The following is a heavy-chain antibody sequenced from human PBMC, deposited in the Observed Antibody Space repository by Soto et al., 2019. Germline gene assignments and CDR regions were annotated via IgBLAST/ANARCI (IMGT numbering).Heavy chain of an antibody. CDR1: GFTFSSYG. D-gene: IGHD2-2*01. CDR3: AREDIVVVPAGYYYYGMYV. Sequence: PGGSLRLSCAASGFTFSSYGMHWVRQAPGKGLEWVAVIWYDGSNKYYADSVKGRFTISRDNSKNTLYLQMNNLRAEDTAVYYCAREDIVVVPAGYYYYGMYVWGQGTTVTVSS. CDR2: IWYDGSNK. V-gene: IGHV3-33*01. J-gene: IGHJ6*02.